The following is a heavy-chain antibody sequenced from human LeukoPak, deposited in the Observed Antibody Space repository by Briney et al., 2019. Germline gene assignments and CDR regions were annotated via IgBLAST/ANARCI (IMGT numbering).Heavy chain of an antibody. V-gene: IGHV3-30*02. CDR1: EFIFNSYG. D-gene: IGHD2-2*01. CDR2: IRYDGGNK. CDR3: ENSGVKQLRGVFDY. Sequence: GGSLRLSCAASEFIFNSYGMHWVRQTPGKGLEWVAFIRYDGGNKYYADSVKGRFTISRDNSKNTLYLQMNSLRAAGTAIYYWENSGVKQLRGVFDYWGKGPLVTV. J-gene: IGHJ4*02.